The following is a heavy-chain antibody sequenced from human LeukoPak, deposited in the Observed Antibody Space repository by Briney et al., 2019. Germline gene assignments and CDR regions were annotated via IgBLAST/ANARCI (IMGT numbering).Heavy chain of an antibody. Sequence: GGSLRLSCAASGFTFSNYEMNWVRQAPGKGLEWVSLISGDGGSTYYADSVKGRFTISRDNSKNSLYLQMNSLRTEDTALYYCAKGGSSSWIFDYWGQGTLVTVSS. J-gene: IGHJ4*02. CDR2: ISGDGGST. V-gene: IGHV3-43*02. CDR1: GFTFSNYE. D-gene: IGHD6-13*01. CDR3: AKGGSSSWIFDY.